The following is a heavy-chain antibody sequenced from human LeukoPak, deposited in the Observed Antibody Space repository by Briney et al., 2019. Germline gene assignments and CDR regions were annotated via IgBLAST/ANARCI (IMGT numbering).Heavy chain of an antibody. Sequence: GASVKVSCKASGGTFSSYAMSWVRQAPGQGLEWMGGIIPIFGTANYAQKFQGRVTITADESTSTAYMELSSLRSEDTAVYYCARENIRDLGVFDYWGQGTLVTVSS. CDR2: IIPIFGTA. J-gene: IGHJ4*02. CDR1: GGTFSSYA. D-gene: IGHD3-16*01. CDR3: ARENIRDLGVFDY. V-gene: IGHV1-69*13.